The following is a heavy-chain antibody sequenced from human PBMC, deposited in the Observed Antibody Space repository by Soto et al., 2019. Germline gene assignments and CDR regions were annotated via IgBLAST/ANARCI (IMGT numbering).Heavy chain of an antibody. J-gene: IGHJ5*02. D-gene: IGHD3-10*01. CDR3: ARVNRLLWFGELTQGIWFDP. V-gene: IGHV4-4*02. Sequence: NPSETLSLTCAVSSGSISSSNWWSWVRQPPGKGLEWIGEIYHSGSTNYNPSLKSRVTISVDKSKNQFSLKLSSVTAADTAVYYCARVNRLLWFGELTQGIWFDPWGQGTLVTVS. CDR2: IYHSGST. CDR1: SGSISSSNW.